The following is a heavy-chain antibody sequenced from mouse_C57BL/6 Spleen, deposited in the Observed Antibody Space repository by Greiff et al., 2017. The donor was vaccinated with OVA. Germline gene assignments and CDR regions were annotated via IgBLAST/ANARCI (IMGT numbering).Heavy chain of an antibody. J-gene: IGHJ4*01. CDR1: GFNIKDYY. D-gene: IGHD2-4*01. CDR2: IDPEDGET. Sequence: VQLQQPGAELVKPGASVKLSCTASGFNIKDYYMHWVKQRTEQGLEWIGRIDPEDGETKYAPQFQGKATITADTSSNTAYLQLSSLTSEDTAVYYGARHYDYDVGYAMDYWGQGTSVTVSS. V-gene: IGHV14-2*01. CDR3: ARHYDYDVGYAMDY.